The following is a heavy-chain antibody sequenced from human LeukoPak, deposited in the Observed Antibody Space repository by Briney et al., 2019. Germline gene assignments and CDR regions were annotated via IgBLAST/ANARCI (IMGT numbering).Heavy chain of an antibody. CDR2: IIPIFGTA. J-gene: IGHJ4*02. V-gene: IGHV1-69*13. Sequence: ASVKVSCKASGGTFSSYAISWVRQPPGQGLEWMGGIIPIFGTANYAQKFQGRVTITADESTSTAYMELSSLRSEDTAVYYCARATFSVGALDYWGQGTLVTVSS. CDR1: GGTFSSYA. CDR3: ARATFSVGALDY. D-gene: IGHD1-26*01.